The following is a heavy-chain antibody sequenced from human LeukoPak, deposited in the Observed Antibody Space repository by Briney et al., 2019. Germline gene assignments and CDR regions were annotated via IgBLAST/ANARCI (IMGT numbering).Heavy chain of an antibody. CDR3: ASDSSSSHDY. J-gene: IGHJ4*02. V-gene: IGHV3-53*01. CDR2: VYSGGST. CDR1: GFTVSSNY. D-gene: IGHD6-6*01. Sequence: GGSLRLSCAASGFTVSSNYMSWVRQAPGKGLEWVSVVYSGGSTYYADSVKGRFTISRDNSKNTLYLQMNSLRAEDTAVYYCASDSSSSHDYWGQGTLVTVSS.